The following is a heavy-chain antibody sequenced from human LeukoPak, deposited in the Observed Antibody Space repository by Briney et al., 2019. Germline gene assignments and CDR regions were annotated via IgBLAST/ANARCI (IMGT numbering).Heavy chain of an antibody. V-gene: IGHV4-34*01. CDR2: INPSGST. Sequence: PSDTLTLTCDAYGGSFSGYDWSWIRQPPGKGLEWIGEINPSGSTNYNPSLKSRVTISVDKSTNQLSLKLSSVTAADTAVYYCARWYSGGWVYMDVWGKGTMVTVSS. D-gene: IGHD6-19*01. CDR1: GGSFSGYD. J-gene: IGHJ6*03. CDR3: ARWYSGGWVYMDV.